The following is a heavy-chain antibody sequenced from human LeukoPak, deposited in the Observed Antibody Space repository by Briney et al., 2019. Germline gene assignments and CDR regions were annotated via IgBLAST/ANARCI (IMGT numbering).Heavy chain of an antibody. Sequence: PGGSLRLSCAASGFTFSSYSMNWVRQAPGKGLEWVSYISSSSSTIYYADSVKGRFTISRDNAKNSLYLQMNSLRAEDTAVYYCARELIAVGSDAFDIWGQGTMVTVSS. CDR2: ISSSSSTI. V-gene: IGHV3-48*01. D-gene: IGHD1-26*01. CDR1: GFTFSSYS. CDR3: ARELIAVGSDAFDI. J-gene: IGHJ3*02.